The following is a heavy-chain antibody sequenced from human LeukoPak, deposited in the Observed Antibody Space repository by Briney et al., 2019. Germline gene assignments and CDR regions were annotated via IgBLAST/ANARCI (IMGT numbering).Heavy chain of an antibody. Sequence: ASVNVSFKASGYTFTGYHMHWVRQAPGQGLEWMGWINPNSGGTNYAQKFQGRVTMTRDTSISTAYMELSRLRSDDTAVYYCARERRSSGWYPADYWGQGTLVTVSS. J-gene: IGHJ4*02. CDR3: ARERRSSGWYPADY. CDR1: GYTFTGYH. CDR2: INPNSGGT. V-gene: IGHV1-2*02. D-gene: IGHD6-19*01.